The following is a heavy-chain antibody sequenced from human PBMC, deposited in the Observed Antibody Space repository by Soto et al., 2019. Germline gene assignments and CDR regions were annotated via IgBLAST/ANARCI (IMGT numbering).Heavy chain of an antibody. CDR2: INAGNGNT. D-gene: IGHD6-19*01. CDR1: GYTFTSYA. Sequence: ASVKVSCKASGYTFTSYAMHWVRQAPGQRLEWMGWINAGNGNTKYSQKFQGRVTITRDTSASTAYMELGSLRSEDTAVYYCARDWLLRGSSGWDPVHYWYFDLWGRGTLVTVSS. V-gene: IGHV1-3*01. CDR3: ARDWLLRGSSGWDPVHYWYFDL. J-gene: IGHJ2*01.